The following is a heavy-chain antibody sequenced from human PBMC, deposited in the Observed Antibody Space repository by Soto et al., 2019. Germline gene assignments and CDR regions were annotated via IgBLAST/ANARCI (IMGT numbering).Heavy chain of an antibody. CDR3: ARDLYSSSFFWFYA. V-gene: IGHV1-3*01. D-gene: IGHD2-2*01. CDR2: ITAGDGKT. CDR1: GYNFTQYT. Sequence: QVHLVQSGAEVKKPGASVKVSCKASGYNFTQYTIHWVRQAPGQRLEWMGWITAGDGKTQYSKKFQTRVTIRSDVSATTVYMDLNSLRSEDTAVYYCARDLYSSSFFWFYAWGRGTLVIVSS. J-gene: IGHJ5*02.